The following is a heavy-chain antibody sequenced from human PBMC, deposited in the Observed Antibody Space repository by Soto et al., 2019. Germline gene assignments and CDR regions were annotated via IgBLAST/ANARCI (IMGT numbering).Heavy chain of an antibody. CDR3: ARPKMGDYDSSGPIDY. D-gene: IGHD3-22*01. CDR2: INHSGST. Sequence: PSETLSLTCAVYGGSFSGYYWSWIRQPPGKGLEWIGEINHSGSTNYNPSLKGRVTISVDTSKNQFSLKLSSVTAADTAVYYCARPKMGDYDSSGPIDYWGQGTLVTVSS. J-gene: IGHJ4*02. V-gene: IGHV4-34*01. CDR1: GGSFSGYY.